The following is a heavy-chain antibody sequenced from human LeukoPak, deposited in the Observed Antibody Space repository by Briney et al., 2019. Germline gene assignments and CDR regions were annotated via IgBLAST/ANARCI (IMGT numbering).Heavy chain of an antibody. CDR2: INHSGST. J-gene: IGHJ4*02. V-gene: IGHV4-34*01. CDR1: GGSFSGYY. Sequence: SETLSLTCAVYGGSFSGYYWSWIRQPPGKGLEWIGEINHSGSTNYNPSLKSRVSMSVDTSKNQFSLTLTSVTAADTALYYCTRELAGTTVEDWGQGTLVTVSS. D-gene: IGHD1-1*01. CDR3: TRELAGTTVED.